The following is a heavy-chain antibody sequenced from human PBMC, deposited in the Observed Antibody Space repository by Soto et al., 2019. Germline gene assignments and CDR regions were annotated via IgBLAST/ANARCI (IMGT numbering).Heavy chain of an antibody. CDR1: GFTVISNY. D-gene: IGHD1-1*01. Sequence: GGSLRLSCAASGFTVISNYMSWVLQAPGKGLEWVSIIYSGGTTYYADSVKDRFIISRDNSRNTLYLQMNSLRAEDTAVYFCARAPTRVTIYDAWGQGTLVTVSS. CDR3: ARAPTRVTIYDA. CDR2: IYSGGTT. J-gene: IGHJ5*02. V-gene: IGHV3-66*01.